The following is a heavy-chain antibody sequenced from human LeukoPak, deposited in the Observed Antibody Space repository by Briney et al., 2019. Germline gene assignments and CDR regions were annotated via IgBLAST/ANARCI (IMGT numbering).Heavy chain of an antibody. V-gene: IGHV4-59*08. J-gene: IGHJ4*02. CDR1: GGSIRNYY. D-gene: IGHD3-22*01. Sequence: SETLSLTCTVSGGSIRNYYWSWIRQPPGKGLEWIGYIYYSGSTNYNPSLKSRVTISVDTSKNQFSLKLSSVTAADTAVYYCARHLRTHYYDSSGYGFDYWGQGTLVTVSS. CDR2: IYYSGST. CDR3: ARHLRTHYYDSSGYGFDY.